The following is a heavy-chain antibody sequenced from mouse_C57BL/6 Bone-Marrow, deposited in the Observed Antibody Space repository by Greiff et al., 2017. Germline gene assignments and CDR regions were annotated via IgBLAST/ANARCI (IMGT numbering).Heavy chain of an antibody. Sequence: EVQRVESGGGLVKPGGSLKLSCAASGFTFSDYGMHWVRQAPEKGLEWVAYISSGSSTIYYADTVKGRFTISRDNAKNTLFLQMTSLRSEDTAMYYCATLEGYFDDWGQGTTLTVSS. CDR1: GFTFSDYG. CDR2: ISSGSSTI. CDR3: ATLEGYFDD. V-gene: IGHV5-17*01. J-gene: IGHJ2*01.